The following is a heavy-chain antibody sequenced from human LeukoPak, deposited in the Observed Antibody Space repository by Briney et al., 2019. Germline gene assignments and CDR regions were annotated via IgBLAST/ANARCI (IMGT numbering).Heavy chain of an antibody. CDR3: ARLSYGSGSYYRDYYFDY. V-gene: IGHV1-18*01. CDR1: GYTFTSYG. D-gene: IGHD3-10*01. J-gene: IGHJ4*02. CDR2: ISAYNGNT. Sequence: ASVKVSCKASGYTFTSYGISWVRQAPGQGLEWMGWISAYNGNTNYAQKLQGRVFMTTGTFTSTAYMELRSLRSDDTAVYYYARLSYGSGSYYRDYYFDYWGQGTLVTVSS.